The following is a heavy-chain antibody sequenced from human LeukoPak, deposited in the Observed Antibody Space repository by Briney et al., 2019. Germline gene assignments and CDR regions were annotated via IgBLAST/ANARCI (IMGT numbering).Heavy chain of an antibody. CDR1: GGSIRSYY. Sequence: SETLSLTCTVSGGSIRSYYWGWIRQPPGKGLEWIGSVYYSGSTHYKPSLKSRVTISVDTSKNHLSLKLTSVTAADTAVYYCARHGGDLGYCTSSTCYDDWYFDLWGRGTLVTVSS. CDR2: VYYSGST. V-gene: IGHV4-39*01. CDR3: ARHGGDLGYCTSSTCYDDWYFDL. D-gene: IGHD2-2*01. J-gene: IGHJ2*01.